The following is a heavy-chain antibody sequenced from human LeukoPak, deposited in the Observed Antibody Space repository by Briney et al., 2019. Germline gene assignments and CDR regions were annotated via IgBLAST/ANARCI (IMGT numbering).Heavy chain of an antibody. Sequence: SETLSLTCTVSGGSISSSSYYWGWIRQPPGKGLEWIGEINHSGSTNYNPSLKSRVTISVDTSKNQFSLKLSSVTAADTAVYYCARLRWLQLNYFDYWGQGTLVTVSS. CDR2: INHSGST. CDR1: GGSISSSSYY. CDR3: ARLRWLQLNYFDY. J-gene: IGHJ4*02. D-gene: IGHD5-24*01. V-gene: IGHV4-39*07.